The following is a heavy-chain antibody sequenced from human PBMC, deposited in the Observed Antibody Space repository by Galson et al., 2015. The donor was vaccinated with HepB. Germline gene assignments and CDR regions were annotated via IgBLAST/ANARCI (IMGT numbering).Heavy chain of an antibody. V-gene: IGHV3-23*01. D-gene: IGHD3-16*01. CDR3: AKGRGRNSHLGDY. Sequence: SLRLSCAVSGFTFSSYAMTWVRQAPGKGLEWVSGISGSGGTTYYADSVKGRFTISRDNSKNTVDLQMNSLRADDTAVYYCAKGRGRNSHLGDYWGQGTQVAVSS. CDR2: ISGSGGTT. CDR1: GFTFSSYA. J-gene: IGHJ4*02.